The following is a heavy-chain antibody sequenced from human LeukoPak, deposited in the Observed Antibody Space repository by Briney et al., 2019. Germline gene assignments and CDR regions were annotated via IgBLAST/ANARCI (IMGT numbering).Heavy chain of an antibody. CDR2: IYYSGST. V-gene: IGHV4-30-4*01. J-gene: IGHJ4*02. D-gene: IGHD4-17*01. Sequence: SQTLSLTCTVSGXSISSGDYYWSWIRQPPGKGLESIGYIYYSGSTYYNPSLKSRVTISVDTSKNQFSLKLSSVTAADTAVYYCAREAALQGGSYGDYPANWGQGTLVTVSS. CDR1: GXSISSGDYY. CDR3: AREAALQGGSYGDYPAN.